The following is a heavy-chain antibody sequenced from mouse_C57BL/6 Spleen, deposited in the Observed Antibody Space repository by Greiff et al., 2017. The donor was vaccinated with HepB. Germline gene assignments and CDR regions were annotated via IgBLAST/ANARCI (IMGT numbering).Heavy chain of an antibody. Sequence: VQLQQSGPVLVKPGASVKMSCKASGYTFTDYYMHWVKQSPGKSLEWIGVINPYNGGTSYNQKFKGKATLTVDKSSSTAYMQLNSLTSEDSAVYDCARAGYFDYWGQGTTLTVSS. V-gene: IGHV1-19*01. CDR2: INPYNGGT. J-gene: IGHJ2*01. CDR3: ARAGYFDY. CDR1: GYTFTDYY.